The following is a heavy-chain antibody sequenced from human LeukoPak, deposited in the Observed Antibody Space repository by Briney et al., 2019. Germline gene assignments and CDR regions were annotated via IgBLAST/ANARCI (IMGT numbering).Heavy chain of an antibody. Sequence: QLGGSLRLSCAASGFTLRNYWMHWVRQAPGKGLVWVSRINSDGSSTSYVDSVKGRFTISRDNAKNTLYLQMNSLRAEDTAVYYCARAGDYGDYVAHWGQGTLVTVSS. V-gene: IGHV3-74*01. J-gene: IGHJ4*02. D-gene: IGHD4-17*01. CDR2: INSDGSST. CDR1: GFTLRNYW. CDR3: ARAGDYGDYVAH.